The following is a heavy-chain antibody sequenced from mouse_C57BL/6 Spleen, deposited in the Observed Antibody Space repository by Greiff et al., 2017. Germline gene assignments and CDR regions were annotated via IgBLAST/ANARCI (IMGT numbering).Heavy chain of an antibody. J-gene: IGHJ1*03. CDR3: AESGPASYFDV. CDR2: INPSNGGT. D-gene: IGHD3-1*01. V-gene: IGHV1-53*01. Sequence: VQLQQPGPELVKPGASVKLSCKASGYTFTSYWMHWVKQRPGQGLEWIGNINPSNGGTNYNEKFKSKATLTVDKSSSPAYMQLSSLTSEDSAVYDCAESGPASYFDVWGTGTTVTVSS. CDR1: GYTFTSYW.